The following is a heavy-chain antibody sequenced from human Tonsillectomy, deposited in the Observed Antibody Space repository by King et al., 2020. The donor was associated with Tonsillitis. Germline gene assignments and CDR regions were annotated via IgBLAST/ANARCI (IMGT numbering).Heavy chain of an antibody. D-gene: IGHD3-3*01. J-gene: IGHJ4*02. V-gene: IGHV5-51*03. CDR2: IYPTDSDT. Sequence: QLVQSGAEVKKPGESLKISCKTSGYSFTTYWIGWVRQMPGKGLEWMGFIYPTDSDTTYSPSFQGQVTISADKSIATAYLQWTSLKASDIAIYYCARLMRVYDFWSGYSQDYYFDYWGQGTLVTVSS. CDR3: ARLMRVYDFWSGYSQDYYFDY. CDR1: GYSFTTYW.